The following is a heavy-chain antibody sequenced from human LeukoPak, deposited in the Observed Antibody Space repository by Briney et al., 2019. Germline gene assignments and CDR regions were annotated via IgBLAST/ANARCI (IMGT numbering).Heavy chain of an antibody. CDR2: ISAYNGNT. J-gene: IGHJ5*02. CDR1: GYTFTSYG. CDR3: ARVMVRAGANWFDP. V-gene: IGHV1-18*01. D-gene: IGHD3-10*01. Sequence: ASVKVSCKASGYTFTSYGISWVRQAPGQGLEWMGLISAYNGNTNYAQKLQGRVTMTTDTSTSTAYMELRSLRSDDTAVYYCARVMVRAGANWFDPWGQGTLVTVSS.